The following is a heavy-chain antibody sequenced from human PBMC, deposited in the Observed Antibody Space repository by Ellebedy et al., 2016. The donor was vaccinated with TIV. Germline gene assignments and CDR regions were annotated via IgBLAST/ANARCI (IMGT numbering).Heavy chain of an antibody. CDR2: IYTSGST. V-gene: IGHV4-4*07. J-gene: IGHJ6*02. CDR1: GGSISSYY. CDR3: ARDGIDYGDLHGGGMDV. D-gene: IGHD4-17*01. Sequence: MPSETLSLTCTVSGGSISSYYWSWIRQPAGKGLEWIGRIYTSGSTNYNPSLKSRVTMSVDTSKNQFSLKLSSVTAADTAVYYCARDGIDYGDLHGGGMDVWGQGTTVTVSS.